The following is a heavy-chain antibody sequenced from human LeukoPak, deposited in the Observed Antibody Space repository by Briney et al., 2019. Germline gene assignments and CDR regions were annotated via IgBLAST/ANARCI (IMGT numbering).Heavy chain of an antibody. J-gene: IGHJ6*03. CDR2: INPNSGGT. CDR1: GYTFTGYY. CDR3: ARDRRYSSGTKVHYYYMDV. V-gene: IGHV1-2*06. Sequence: ASVKVSCKASGYTFTGYYMHWVRQAPGQGLEWIGRINPNSGGTNYAQKFQGRVTMTRDTSISTAYMELSRLRSDDTAVYYCARDRRYSSGTKVHYYYMDVWGKGTTVTVSS. D-gene: IGHD6-19*01.